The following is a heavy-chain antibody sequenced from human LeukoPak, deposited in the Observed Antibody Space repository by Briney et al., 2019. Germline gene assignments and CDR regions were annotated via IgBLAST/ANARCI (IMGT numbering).Heavy chain of an antibody. CDR2: IYYSGST. CDR1: GGSISSYY. CDR3: ARGEHGDYVAHFDY. V-gene: IGHV4-59*01. J-gene: IGHJ4*02. Sequence: SETLSLTCTVSGGSISSYYWSWIRQPPGRGLEWIGYIYYSGSTNYNPSLKSRVTISVDTSKNQFSLKLSSVTAADTAVYYCARGEHGDYVAHFDYWGQGALVTVSS. D-gene: IGHD4-17*01.